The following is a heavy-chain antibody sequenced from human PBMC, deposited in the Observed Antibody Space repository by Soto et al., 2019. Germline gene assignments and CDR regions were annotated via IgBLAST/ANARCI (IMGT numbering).Heavy chain of an antibody. CDR3: GKEPIPVYYYYGMDV. V-gene: IGHV3-30*18. Sequence: QVQLVESGGGVVQPGRSLRLSCAASGFTFSSYGMHWVRQAPGKGLEWVAVISYDGSNKYYADSVKGRFTISRDNSKNTLYLQMNSLRAEDTAVYYCGKEPIPVYYYYGMDVWGQGTTVTVSS. CDR2: ISYDGSNK. CDR1: GFTFSSYG. J-gene: IGHJ6*02.